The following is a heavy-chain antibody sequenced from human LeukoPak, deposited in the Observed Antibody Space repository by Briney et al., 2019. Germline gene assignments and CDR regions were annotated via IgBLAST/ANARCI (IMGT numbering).Heavy chain of an antibody. CDR1: GGSISSYY. Sequence: PPETLSLTCTVSGGSISSYYWSWIRQPPGKGLEWIGYIYYSGSTNYNPSLKNRVTISVDTSKDQFSMKLSSVTAADTAMYYCARAHQGIRSSSWWFDYWGQGTLVTVSS. CDR2: IYYSGST. D-gene: IGHD6-13*01. CDR3: ARAHQGIRSSSWWFDY. V-gene: IGHV4-59*01. J-gene: IGHJ4*02.